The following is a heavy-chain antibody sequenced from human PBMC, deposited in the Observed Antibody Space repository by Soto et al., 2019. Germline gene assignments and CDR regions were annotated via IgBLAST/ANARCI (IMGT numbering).Heavy chain of an antibody. V-gene: IGHV1-2*04. Sequence: ASVKVSCKASGYTFTGYYMHWVRQAPGQGLEWMGWINPNSGGTNYAQKFQGWVTMTRDTSISTAYMELSRLRSDDTAVYYRARSIAAGIYYYYGMDVWGQGTTVTVSS. CDR3: ARSIAAGIYYYYGMDV. D-gene: IGHD6-13*01. J-gene: IGHJ6*02. CDR1: GYTFTGYY. CDR2: INPNSGGT.